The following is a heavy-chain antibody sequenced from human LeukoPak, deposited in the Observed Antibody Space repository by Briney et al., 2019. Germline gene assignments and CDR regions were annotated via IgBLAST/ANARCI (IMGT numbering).Heavy chain of an antibody. CDR1: GSSISSGYY. CDR3: ARDRRYSYGYDAFDI. Sequence: SETLSLTCTVSGSSISSGYYWGWIRQPPGKGLEWIGTIYYSGSTYYNPSLKSRVTISVDTSKNQFSLKLSSVTAADTAMYYCARDRRYSYGYDAFDIWGQGTMVTVSS. V-gene: IGHV4-38-2*02. D-gene: IGHD5-18*01. CDR2: IYYSGST. J-gene: IGHJ3*02.